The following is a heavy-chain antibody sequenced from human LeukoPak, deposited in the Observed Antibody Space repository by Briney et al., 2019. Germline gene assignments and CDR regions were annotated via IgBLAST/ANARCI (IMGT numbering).Heavy chain of an antibody. J-gene: IGHJ5*02. CDR2: ISSSGSTI. V-gene: IGHV3-11*04. CDR1: GFTFSDYY. D-gene: IGHD3-9*01. Sequence: GGSLRLSCAASGFTFSDYYMSWIRQAPGKGLEWVSYISSSGSTIYYADSVKGRFTISRDNSKNTLYLQMNSLRAEDTAVYYCAKAPFPADRYFDWSWFDPWGQGTLVTVSS. CDR3: AKAPFPADRYFDWSWFDP.